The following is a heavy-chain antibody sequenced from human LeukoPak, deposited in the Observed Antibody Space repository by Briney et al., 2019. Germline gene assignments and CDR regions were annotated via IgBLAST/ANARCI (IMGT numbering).Heavy chain of an antibody. J-gene: IGHJ5*02. D-gene: IGHD6-19*01. CDR1: GFTFSSYT. Sequence: GGSLRLSCVGSGFTFSSYTMNWVRQAPGKGLEWVSFISSSSDFIYYADSVKGRFTISRDNAKSSLYLQMNSLRVEDTAIYYCARDLAVAGHSWFDPWGQGTLVIVSS. CDR3: ARDLAVAGHSWFDP. CDR2: ISSSSDFI. V-gene: IGHV3-21*06.